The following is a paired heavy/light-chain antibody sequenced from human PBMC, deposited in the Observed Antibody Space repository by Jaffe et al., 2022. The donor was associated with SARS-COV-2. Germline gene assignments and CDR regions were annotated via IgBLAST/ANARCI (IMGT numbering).Heavy chain of an antibody. Sequence: EVQLVESGGGLVQPGGSLRLSCIASGFTFGDFWMTWVRQAPGKGLEWVANMNRDGSAANYAVSLKARFTISRNNAKNSLYLQMNNLRAEDTAMYYCARDGGYCEGTTCPGDYWGQGTLVTVSS. CDR3: ARDGGYCEGTTCPGDY. CDR2: MNRDGSAA. CDR1: GFTFGDFW. J-gene: IGHJ4*02. V-gene: IGHV3-7*03. D-gene: IGHD2-15*01.
Light chain of an antibody. CDR3: CSHAVDFYF. CDR1: SSDVGNYDL. Sequence: QSALTQPASVSGSPGQSITISCSGTSSDVGNYDLVSWYQQHPGKAPKLIIYEGIKRPSGVSSRFSGSRSGTTASLTISGLQVEDEADYYCCSHAVDFYFFGAGTKVTVL. CDR2: EGI. J-gene: IGLJ1*01. V-gene: IGLV2-23*01.